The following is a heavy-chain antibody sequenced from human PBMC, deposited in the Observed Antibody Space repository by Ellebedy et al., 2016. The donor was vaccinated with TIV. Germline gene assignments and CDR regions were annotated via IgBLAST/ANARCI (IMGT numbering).Heavy chain of an antibody. V-gene: IGHV4-59*01. CDR1: GGSISSYY. CDR2: EYNSGNT. J-gene: IGHJ5*01. Sequence: SETLSLXCTVSGGSISSYYWSWIRQPPGKGLEWLGYEYNSGNTNYNPSLKSRVTMSVDTSKNHFSLKLSSVTAADTAVYYCAKHYLPDYGSEIFYPFDSWGQGTLVTVSS. D-gene: IGHD3-10*01. CDR3: AKHYLPDYGSEIFYPFDS.